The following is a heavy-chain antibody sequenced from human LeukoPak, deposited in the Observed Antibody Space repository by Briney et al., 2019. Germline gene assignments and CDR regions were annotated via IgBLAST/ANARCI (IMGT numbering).Heavy chain of an antibody. Sequence: ASVKVSCKASGYTFTGYYMHWVRQAPGQGLEWMGWINPNSGGTNYAQKFQGRVTMTRDTAISTVYMELSSLRSDDTAVYYCARVGYCSNGVCINFDYWGQGTLVTVSS. D-gene: IGHD2-8*01. CDR1: GYTFTGYY. J-gene: IGHJ4*02. CDR3: ARVGYCSNGVCINFDY. CDR2: INPNSGGT. V-gene: IGHV1-2*02.